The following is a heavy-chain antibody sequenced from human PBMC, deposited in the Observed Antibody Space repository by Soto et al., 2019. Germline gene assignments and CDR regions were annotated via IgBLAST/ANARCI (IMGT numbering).Heavy chain of an antibody. J-gene: IGHJ4*02. D-gene: IGHD4-17*01. CDR2: IYWDDDQ. CDR3: AHRRRGDSLRVFDY. Sequence: QITLKESGPTLVKPTQTLTLTCTFSGFSLSTYGEGVGWIRQPPGEALEWLALIYWDDDQRYSPSLKNRLTITKDNSKNQVVLTMTNMDPVDTATYYCAHRRRGDSLRVFDYWGQGTLVTVSP. V-gene: IGHV2-5*02. CDR1: GFSLSTYGEG.